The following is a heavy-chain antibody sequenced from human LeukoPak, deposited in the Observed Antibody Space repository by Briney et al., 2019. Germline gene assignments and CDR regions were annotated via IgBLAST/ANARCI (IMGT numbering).Heavy chain of an antibody. V-gene: IGHV3-7*05. Sequence: GGSLRLSCAASGFTFSSYWMSWVRQAPGKGLEWVANIKRDGSEKYYVDSVKGRFTISRDNAENSLYLQMNSLRAEDTAVYYCARVNMVGATHFDYWGQGTLVTVSS. CDR1: GFTFSSYW. D-gene: IGHD1-26*01. CDR2: IKRDGSEK. CDR3: ARVNMVGATHFDY. J-gene: IGHJ4*02.